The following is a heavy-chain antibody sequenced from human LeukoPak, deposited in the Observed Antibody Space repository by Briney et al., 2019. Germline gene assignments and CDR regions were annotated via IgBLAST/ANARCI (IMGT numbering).Heavy chain of an antibody. J-gene: IGHJ3*02. D-gene: IGHD1-26*01. Sequence: PSETLSLTCTASGVSFSTYYWTWLRQPAGKGLEWIGRIYSSGNTNYNPSLESRATMSIDTSKNQFSLKLTSVTAADTAVYYCARERGILRGDAFDIWGQGTVVTVSS. V-gene: IGHV4-4*07. CDR1: GVSFSTYY. CDR2: IYSSGNT. CDR3: ARERGILRGDAFDI.